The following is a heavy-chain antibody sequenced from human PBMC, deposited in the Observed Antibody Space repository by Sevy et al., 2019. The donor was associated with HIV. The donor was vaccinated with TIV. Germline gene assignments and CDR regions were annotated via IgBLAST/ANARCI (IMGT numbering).Heavy chain of an antibody. Sequence: SETLSLTCAVYGGSFSGYYWSWIRQPPGKGLEWIGEINHSGSTNYNPSLKSRVTISVDTSKNQFALKLSSVTAADTAVYYCARRGSSAYYFDYWGQGTLVTVSS. J-gene: IGHJ4*02. CDR1: GGSFSGYY. D-gene: IGHD1-26*01. CDR2: INHSGST. CDR3: ARRGSSAYYFDY. V-gene: IGHV4-34*01.